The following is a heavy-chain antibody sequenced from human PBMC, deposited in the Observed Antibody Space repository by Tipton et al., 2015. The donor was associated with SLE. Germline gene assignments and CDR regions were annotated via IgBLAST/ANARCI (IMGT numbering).Heavy chain of an antibody. Sequence: SLRLSCAASGFTFHNYAMNWVRQAPGKGLEWVSYISSSGNTIYYADSVKGRFTISRDNAQSSLYLQMNSLRAEDTAVYYCAREGVGSPDYWGQGTLVTVSS. CDR1: GFTFHNYA. CDR2: ISSSGNTI. J-gene: IGHJ4*02. D-gene: IGHD1-26*01. V-gene: IGHV3-48*03. CDR3: AREGVGSPDY.